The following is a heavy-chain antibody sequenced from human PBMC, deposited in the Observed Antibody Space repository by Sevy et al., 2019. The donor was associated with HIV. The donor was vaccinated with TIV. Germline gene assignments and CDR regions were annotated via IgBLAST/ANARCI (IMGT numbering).Heavy chain of an antibody. CDR1: GYSFTSYW. V-gene: IGHV5-51*01. J-gene: IGHJ4*02. Sequence: GESLKISCKGSGYSFTSYWIGWVRQMPGKGLEWMGIIYPGDSDTRYSPSFQGQVTISADKSISTAYLQWSSLKASDTAMYYCARRGKISYGGNPPREDFDYWGQGTLVTVSS. CDR2: IYPGDSDT. CDR3: ARRGKISYGGNPPREDFDY. D-gene: IGHD4-17*01.